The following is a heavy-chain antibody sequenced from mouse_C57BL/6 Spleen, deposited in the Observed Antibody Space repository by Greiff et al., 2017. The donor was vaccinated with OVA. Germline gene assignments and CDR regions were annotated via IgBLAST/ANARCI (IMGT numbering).Heavy chain of an antibody. CDR3: ARYRPSTVFY. V-gene: IGHV7-3*01. D-gene: IGHD1-1*01. Sequence: EVQGVESGGGLVQPGGSLSLSCAASGFTFTDYYMSWVRQPPGKALEWLGFISNKANGYTTEYSASVKGRFTISRDNSQSILYLQMNALRAEDSATYYCARYRPSTVFYWGQGTLVTVSA. J-gene: IGHJ3*01. CDR2: ISNKANGYTT. CDR1: GFTFTDYY.